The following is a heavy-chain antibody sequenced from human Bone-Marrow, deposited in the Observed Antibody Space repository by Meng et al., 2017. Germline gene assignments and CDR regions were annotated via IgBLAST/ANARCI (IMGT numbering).Heavy chain of an antibody. V-gene: IGHV4-39*07. D-gene: IGHD3-9*01. CDR2: IYYSGST. CDR1: GGSISSSSYY. J-gene: IGHJ4*02. Sequence: SETLSLTCTVSGGSISSSSYYWGWIRQPPGKGLEWIGSIYYSGSTYYNPSLKSRVTISVDTSKNQFSLKLSSVTAADTAVYYCARDPRGDISYYFDHWGQGTLVTVSS. CDR3: ARDPRGDISYYFDH.